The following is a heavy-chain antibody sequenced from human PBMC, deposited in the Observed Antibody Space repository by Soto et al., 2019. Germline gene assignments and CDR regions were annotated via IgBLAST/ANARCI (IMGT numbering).Heavy chain of an antibody. CDR3: FYGDYYYGMDV. V-gene: IGHV4-34*01. J-gene: IGHJ6*02. CDR2: INHSGST. Sequence: SETLSLTFAVYGGSFSGYYWSWIRQPPGKGLEWIGEINHSGSTNYNPSLKSRVTISVDTSKNQFSLKLSSVTAADTAVYYCFYGDYYYGMDVWGQGTTVTVSS. D-gene: IGHD4-17*01. CDR1: GGSFSGYY.